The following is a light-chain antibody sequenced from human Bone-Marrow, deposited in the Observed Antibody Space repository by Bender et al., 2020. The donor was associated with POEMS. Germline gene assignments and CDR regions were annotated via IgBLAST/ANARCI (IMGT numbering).Light chain of an antibody. CDR2: EGT. CDR1: RSDDGNSIL. J-gene: IGLJ3*02. CDR3: SSYANSGTLL. V-gene: IGLV2-14*02. Sequence: QSALTQPASVSGSPGQSITISCTGTRSDDGNSILVSWYQQHPGQAPKLMIYEGTKRPSGVSDRFSGSKSANTASLTISGLQAEDEADYYCSSYANSGTLLFGGGTKLTVL.